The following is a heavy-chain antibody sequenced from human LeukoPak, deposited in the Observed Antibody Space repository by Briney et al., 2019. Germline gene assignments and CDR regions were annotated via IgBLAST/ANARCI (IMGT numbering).Heavy chain of an antibody. CDR3: LRGDSRDF. CDR2: INSGGTTT. J-gene: IGHJ4*02. CDR1: GFAFSTYT. V-gene: IGHV3-21*06. D-gene: IGHD3-22*01. Sequence: PGGSLGLSCAACGFAFSTYTMNWARQAPGKGLEWVASINSGGTTTRYAFSVKGRFTISRDNAQNVLYLQMNGLRGDDAAVYYCLRGDSRDFWGQGTLVTVSS.